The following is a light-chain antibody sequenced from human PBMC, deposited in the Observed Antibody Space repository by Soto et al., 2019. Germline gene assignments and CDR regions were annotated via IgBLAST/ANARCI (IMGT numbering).Light chain of an antibody. CDR3: RQYNNWPPWT. CDR2: AAS. V-gene: IGKV3-15*01. J-gene: IGKJ1*01. CDR1: QSVRYN. Sequence: EIVMTQSPATLSVSPGERATLSCRASQSVRYNVAWYQQKPGQAPRLLIYAASTRDTGIPARFSGSGSGTEFTLTINSLQSEDSAVYYCRQYNNWPPWTFGQGTKVEIK.